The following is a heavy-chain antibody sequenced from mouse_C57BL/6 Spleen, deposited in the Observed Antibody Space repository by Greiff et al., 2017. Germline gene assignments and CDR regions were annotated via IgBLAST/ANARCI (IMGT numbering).Heavy chain of an antibody. CDR3: TREKEIYYGNYGYFDY. CDR1: GYTFTDYE. CDR2: IDPETGGT. J-gene: IGHJ2*01. Sequence: VKLVESGAELVRPGASVTLSCKASGYTFTDYEMHWVKQTPVHGLEWIGAIDPETGGTAYNQKFKGKAILTADKSSSTAYMELRSLTSEDSAVYYCTREKEIYYGNYGYFDYWGQGTTLTVSS. D-gene: IGHD2-1*01. V-gene: IGHV1-15*01.